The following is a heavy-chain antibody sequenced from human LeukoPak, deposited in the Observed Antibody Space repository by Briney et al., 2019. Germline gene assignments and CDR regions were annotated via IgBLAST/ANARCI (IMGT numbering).Heavy chain of an antibody. CDR1: GGSITSSSYY. J-gene: IGHJ6*03. CDR3: ARLWDSTGLYFYYYMDV. Sequence: PSETLSLTCTVSGGSITSSSYYWGWIRQPPGKGLEWIGNYHNGNSYYNPSLKSRVTIPEDTPGNQFSLRVTSVTAADTAVYYCARLWDSTGLYFYYYMDVWGEGTTVTVSS. V-gene: IGHV4-39*01. CDR2: YHNGNS. D-gene: IGHD6-25*01.